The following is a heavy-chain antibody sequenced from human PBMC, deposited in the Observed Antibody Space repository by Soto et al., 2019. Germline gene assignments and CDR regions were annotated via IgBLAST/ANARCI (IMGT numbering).Heavy chain of an antibody. Sequence: QVQLVQSGAEVKKPGSSVKVSCKASGGNFTSYAISWVRQAPGQGLEFMGGIVPLFGTTNYAHKFRGRVTITADESTSTVYMELSSLTSEDTAVYYCAKASRRSWYNWFVPWGQGTLVTVST. CDR2: IVPLFGTT. CDR1: GGNFTSYA. CDR3: AKASRRSWYNWFVP. J-gene: IGHJ5*02. D-gene: IGHD6-13*01. V-gene: IGHV1-69*01.